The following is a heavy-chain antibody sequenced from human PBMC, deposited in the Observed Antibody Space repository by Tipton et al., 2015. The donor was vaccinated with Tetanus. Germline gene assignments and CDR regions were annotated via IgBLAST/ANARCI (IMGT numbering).Heavy chain of an antibody. J-gene: IGHJ3*02. D-gene: IGHD6-19*01. CDR2: INPSGGST. Sequence: QSGAEVKKPGSSVKVSCKTSGDTFNTYGINWVRQAPGQRLEWMGIINPSGGSTSYAQKFQGRVTMTGDTSTSTVYMELSSLRSEDTAVYYCAINSGWFDAFDIWGQGTMVTVSS. V-gene: IGHV1-46*03. CDR1: GDTFNTYG. CDR3: AINSGWFDAFDI.